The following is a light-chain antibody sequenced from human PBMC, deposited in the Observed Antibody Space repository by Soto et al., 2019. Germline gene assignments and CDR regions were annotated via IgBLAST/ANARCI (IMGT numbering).Light chain of an antibody. Sequence: QSVLTQPPSASGTPGQTVTISCSGSSSNIGCTYVNWYQQLPGTAPKLLIYINNQRPSGVPDRFSGSKSGTSASLTISGLQSEDEADYYCAACDNSPNGLVFGGGTKLTVL. CDR3: AACDNSPNGLV. CDR2: INN. V-gene: IGLV1-44*01. CDR1: SSNIGCTY. J-gene: IGLJ3*02.